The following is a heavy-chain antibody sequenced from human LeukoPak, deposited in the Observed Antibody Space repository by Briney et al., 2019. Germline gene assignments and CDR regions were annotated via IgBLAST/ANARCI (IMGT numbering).Heavy chain of an antibody. Sequence: GESLKISCKGSGYSFTSYWIGWVRQMPGKGLEWMGIIYPGDSDTRYSPSFQGQVTISADKSISTAYLQWSSLEASDTAMYYCARLRYSSGWPLGWFDPWGQGTLVTVSS. CDR2: IYPGDSDT. CDR3: ARLRYSSGWPLGWFDP. D-gene: IGHD6-19*01. CDR1: GYSFTSYW. V-gene: IGHV5-51*01. J-gene: IGHJ5*02.